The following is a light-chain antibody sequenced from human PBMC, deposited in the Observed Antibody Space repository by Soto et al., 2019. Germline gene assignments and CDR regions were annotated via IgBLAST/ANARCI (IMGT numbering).Light chain of an antibody. CDR2: GAS. Sequence: EIVMRQSPATLAVSPGERATLSCRASQSVSGNLAWYQQKPGQAPRLLIYGASTRATGIPARFSGSGSGTEFTLTISSLQYEDFALYYCQQYNNWLWTFGQGTKVDIK. CDR1: QSVSGN. CDR3: QQYNNWLWT. V-gene: IGKV3-15*01. J-gene: IGKJ1*01.